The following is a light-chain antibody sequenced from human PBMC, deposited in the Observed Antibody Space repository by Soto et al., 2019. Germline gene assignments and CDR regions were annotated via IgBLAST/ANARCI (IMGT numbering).Light chain of an antibody. CDR2: GTS. CDR3: QQYGSSPLYS. V-gene: IGKV3-20*01. Sequence: EIVMTQSPPTLSVSPGERATLSCRASQSVGSKLAWYQQRPGQAPRLLIYGTSSRATGIPDRFSGSGSGTDFTLTISRVEPEDFAVYYCQQYGSSPLYSFGQGTKLEIK. J-gene: IGKJ2*01. CDR1: QSVGSK.